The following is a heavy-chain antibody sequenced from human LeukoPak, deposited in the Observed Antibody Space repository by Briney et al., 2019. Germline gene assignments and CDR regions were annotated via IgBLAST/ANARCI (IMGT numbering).Heavy chain of an antibody. J-gene: IGHJ4*02. Sequence: PGGSLRLSCAASGFTFSSYAMSWVRQAPGKGLEWVSSISGSGGSTYYADSVKGRFTISRDNSKNTLYLQMNSLRAEDTAVYYCAKGYCSGGSCYFIDYWGQGTLVTVSS. V-gene: IGHV3-23*01. CDR1: GFTFSSYA. CDR3: AKGYCSGGSCYFIDY. D-gene: IGHD2-15*01. CDR2: ISGSGGST.